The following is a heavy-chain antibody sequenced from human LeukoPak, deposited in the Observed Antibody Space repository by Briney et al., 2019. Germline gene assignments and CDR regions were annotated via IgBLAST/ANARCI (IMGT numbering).Heavy chain of an antibody. CDR2: INPNSGDR. D-gene: IGHD2-21*01. Sequence: ASVKVSCKASGYRFSDYYIHWVRQAPGQGLEWMGWINPNSGDRKYSQNFQGRVTMTRDTSISTAYMELTTLRSDDTAVYYCARSAYVSDWGQGTLVVVSS. J-gene: IGHJ4*02. CDR1: GYRFSDYY. V-gene: IGHV1-2*02. CDR3: ARSAYVSD.